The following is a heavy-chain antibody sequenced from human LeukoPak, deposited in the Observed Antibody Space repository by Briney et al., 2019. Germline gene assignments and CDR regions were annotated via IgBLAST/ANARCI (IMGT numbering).Heavy chain of an antibody. V-gene: IGHV3-30*02. D-gene: IGHD3-10*01. CDR3: AKDYSKTSYYGSGTYYRPNWFDP. CDR1: GFTFSSYG. Sequence: GGSLRLSCAASGFTFSSYGMHWVRQAPGKGLEWVAFIRYDGSNKYYADSVKGRFTISRDNSKNTMYLQMNSLRAEDTAVYYCAKDYSKTSYYGSGTYYRPNWFDPWGQGILVTVSS. CDR2: IRYDGSNK. J-gene: IGHJ5*02.